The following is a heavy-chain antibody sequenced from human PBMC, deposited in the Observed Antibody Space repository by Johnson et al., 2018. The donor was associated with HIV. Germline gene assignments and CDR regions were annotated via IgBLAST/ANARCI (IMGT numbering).Heavy chain of an antibody. CDR3: ASLSSSLFGAFDI. Sequence: VQLVESGGGLVQPGRSLRLSCAASGFTFDDYAMHWVRQAPGKGLEWVSGISWNSGSIGYADSVKGRFTISRDNAKNSLYLQMNSLRAEDTAVYYCASLSSSLFGAFDIWGQGTMVTVSS. J-gene: IGHJ3*02. CDR1: GFTFDDYA. D-gene: IGHD6-13*01. V-gene: IGHV3-9*01. CDR2: ISWNSGSI.